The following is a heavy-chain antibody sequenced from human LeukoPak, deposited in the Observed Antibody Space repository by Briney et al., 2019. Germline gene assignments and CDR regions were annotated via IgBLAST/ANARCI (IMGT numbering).Heavy chain of an antibody. V-gene: IGHV3-33*01. D-gene: IGHD3-22*01. CDR1: GFTFSSYG. J-gene: IGHJ4*02. CDR2: IWYDGSNK. Sequence: GGSLRLSCAASGFTFSSYGMHWVRQAPGKGLEWVAVIWYDGSNKYYADSVKGRFTISRDNSKNTLYLQMNSLRAEDTAVYYCARTPRDSSLYYFDYWGQGTLVTVSS. CDR3: ARTPRDSSLYYFDY.